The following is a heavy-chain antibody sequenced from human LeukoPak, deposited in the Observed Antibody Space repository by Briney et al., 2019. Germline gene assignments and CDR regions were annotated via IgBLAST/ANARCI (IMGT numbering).Heavy chain of an antibody. J-gene: IGHJ6*03. V-gene: IGHV3-48*03. CDR1: GFTFSSYE. D-gene: IGHD3-9*01. CDR2: ISSSGNAI. Sequence: GGSLRLSCAASGFTFSSYEMNWVRQAPGKGLEWVSFISSSGNAIYYADSVKGRFTISRDNAKSSLFLQVNSLRAEDTAVYYCEALVRGRSPISRAKARGYLFLKVTGLEAEAPAVYSCRKGSTPKKILLIRGEHRQSYMDVWGKGTTVTISS. CDR3: EALVRGRSPISRAKARGYLFLKVTGLEAEAPAVYSCRKGSTPKKILLIRGEHRQSYMDV.